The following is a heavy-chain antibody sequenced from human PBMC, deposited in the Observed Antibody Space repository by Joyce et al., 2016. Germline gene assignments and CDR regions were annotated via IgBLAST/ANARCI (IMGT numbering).Heavy chain of an antibody. Sequence: QLQLLESGPGLVKSSETLSLTCSVSGGAICTNDYYWAWIRQPPEKGLEWTGSIYYDGTTFYNPSLKSRVTVSVDTSKNQISLKLSSVTVADTAVYYCARLTRSGPIYYYVDVWGKGTMVTVSS. CDR3: ARLTRSGPIYYYVDV. J-gene: IGHJ6*03. CDR2: IYYDGTT. D-gene: IGHD3-3*01. CDR1: GGAICTNDYY. V-gene: IGHV4-39*01.